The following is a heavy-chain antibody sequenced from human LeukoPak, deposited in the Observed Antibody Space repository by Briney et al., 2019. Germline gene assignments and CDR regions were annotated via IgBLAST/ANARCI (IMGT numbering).Heavy chain of an antibody. CDR2: IYAGGSST. Sequence: GESLKISCKGSGFTFSTYSFAWVRQMPGEGLEWMGVIYAGGSSTRYSPSFQGQVTISVDKSISTAYLQWSSLKASDSAIYYCARHSCYDSWGQGTLVTVSS. D-gene: IGHD3-16*01. J-gene: IGHJ4*02. CDR1: GFTFSTYS. V-gene: IGHV5-51*01. CDR3: ARHSCYDS.